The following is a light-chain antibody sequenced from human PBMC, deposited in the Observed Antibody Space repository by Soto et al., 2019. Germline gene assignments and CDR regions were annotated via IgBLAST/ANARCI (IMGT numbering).Light chain of an antibody. Sequence: DIQMTQSPSTLSGSVGDRVTITCRASQTISSWLAWYQQKPGKAPKLLIYAASSLQSEVPSRFSGSGSGTEFTLTISSLQPDDFVTYYCQQYVNYPYTFGQGTRLEI. J-gene: IGKJ5*01. V-gene: IGKV1-5*01. CDR2: AAS. CDR3: QQYVNYPYT. CDR1: QTISSW.